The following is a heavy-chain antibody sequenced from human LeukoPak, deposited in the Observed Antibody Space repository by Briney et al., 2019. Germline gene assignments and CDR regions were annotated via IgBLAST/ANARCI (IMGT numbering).Heavy chain of an antibody. Sequence: PSETLSLTCAVYGGSFSGYYWSWIRQPPGKGLEWIGEINHSGSPNYNPSLKSRVTISVDTSKNQFSLKLSSVTAADTAVYYCARHVDSGSAPDAFDIWGQGTMVTVSS. CDR1: GGSFSGYY. CDR2: INHSGSP. V-gene: IGHV4-34*01. CDR3: ARHVDSGSAPDAFDI. D-gene: IGHD1-26*01. J-gene: IGHJ3*02.